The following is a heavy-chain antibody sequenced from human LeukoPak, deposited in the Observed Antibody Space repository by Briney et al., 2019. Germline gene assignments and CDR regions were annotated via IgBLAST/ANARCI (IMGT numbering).Heavy chain of an antibody. J-gene: IGHJ6*03. CDR2: ISSNGSTI. V-gene: IGHV3-48*04. Sequence: GGSLRLSCAASGFTFSSYSMNWVRQAPGKGLEWVSYISSNGSTIYYADSVKGRSTISRDNAKNSLYLQMNRLRAEDTAVYYCARVQWYYYGSGSSNPYYYYYMDDWGKGTTVTISS. D-gene: IGHD3-10*01. CDR3: ARVQWYYYGSGSSNPYYYYYMDD. CDR1: GFTFSSYS.